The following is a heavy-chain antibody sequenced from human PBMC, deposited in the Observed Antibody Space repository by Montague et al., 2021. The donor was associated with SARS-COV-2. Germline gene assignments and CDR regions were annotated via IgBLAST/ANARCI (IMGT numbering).Heavy chain of an antibody. D-gene: IGHD3-10*01. J-gene: IGHJ4*02. Sequence: SETLSLTCSVSSGSIISSGYYWGWIRQPPGKELEWIGNIYYSGTTYYNSSLQRRGAISVDTSKNHLSLRLSSVTAADTAVYFCARGMMRGVTTPFDHWGQGRQVTVSS. CDR3: ARGMMRGVTTPFDH. CDR2: IYYSGTT. V-gene: IGHV4-39*02. CDR1: SGSIISSGYY.